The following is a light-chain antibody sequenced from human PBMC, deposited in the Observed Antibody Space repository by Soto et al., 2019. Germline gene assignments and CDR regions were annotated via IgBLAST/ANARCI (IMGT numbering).Light chain of an antibody. J-gene: IGKJ1*01. CDR3: LQYSSHSWT. CDR2: DAS. CDR1: RSISDW. Sequence: IQMTQSPSTLSPSVGDRVPITCRASRSISDWLAWYQQKPGKAPELLIFDASSLKSGVPSRFSGSGSGTEFTLTISRLQPDDVATYYCLQYSSHSWTFGQGTKVDIK. V-gene: IGKV1-5*01.